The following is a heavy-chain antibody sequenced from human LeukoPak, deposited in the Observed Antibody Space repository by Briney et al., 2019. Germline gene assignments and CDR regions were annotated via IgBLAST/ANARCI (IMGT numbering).Heavy chain of an antibody. CDR3: AKDRTLDYDILTGPFDY. V-gene: IGHV3-23*01. CDR2: ISGSGGST. CDR1: GFTFSSYA. D-gene: IGHD3-9*01. Sequence: GGSLRLPCAASGFTFSSYAMSWVRQAPGKGLEWVSAISGSGGSTYYADSVKGRFTISRDNSKNTLYLQMNSLRAEDTAVYYCAKDRTLDYDILTGPFDYWGQGTLVTVSS. J-gene: IGHJ4*02.